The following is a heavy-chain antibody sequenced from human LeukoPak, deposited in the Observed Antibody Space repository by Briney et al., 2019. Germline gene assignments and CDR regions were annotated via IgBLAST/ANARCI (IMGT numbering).Heavy chain of an antibody. V-gene: IGHV3-7*01. CDR1: GFTFSGFW. Sequence: GGSLRLSCAASGFTFSGFWMSWVRQAPGKGLEWVANIKQDGSENYYVDSVKGRFIISRDNARNSLYLQMNSLRAEDTAMYYCTREDHGVDSWGQGTLVTVAS. J-gene: IGHJ4*02. CDR2: IKQDGSEN. CDR3: TREDHGVDS.